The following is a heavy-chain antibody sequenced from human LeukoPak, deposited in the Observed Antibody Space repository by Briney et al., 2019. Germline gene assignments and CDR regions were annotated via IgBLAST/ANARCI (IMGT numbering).Heavy chain of an antibody. Sequence: GGSLRLSCAASGFTFLSYNMNWVRQAPGKGLEWVSSISSASSSYKYYADSVKGRFTISRDNAKNSLYLQMNSLRAEDTAVYYCARETHFEWELRSYNWFDPWGQGTLVTVSS. CDR2: ISSASSSYK. CDR1: GFTFLSYN. V-gene: IGHV3-21*01. D-gene: IGHD1-26*01. J-gene: IGHJ5*02. CDR3: ARETHFEWELRSYNWFDP.